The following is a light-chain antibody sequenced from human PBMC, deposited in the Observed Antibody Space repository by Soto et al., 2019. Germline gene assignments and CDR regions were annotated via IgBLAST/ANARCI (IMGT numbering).Light chain of an antibody. V-gene: IGKV3-20*01. Sequence: ESGFTHSPGTLSLSPGERATLSCRASQSVSNNYLAWYQQKPGQAPRLLIYGASNRATGTPDRFSGSGSGTDFTLTISRLEPEDFAVYYCQQYGISGTFGQGTKVDIK. CDR1: QSVSNNY. CDR2: GAS. CDR3: QQYGISGT. J-gene: IGKJ1*01.